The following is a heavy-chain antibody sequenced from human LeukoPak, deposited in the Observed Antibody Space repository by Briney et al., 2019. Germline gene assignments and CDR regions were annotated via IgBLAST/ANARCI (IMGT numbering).Heavy chain of an antibody. J-gene: IGHJ4*02. CDR1: GFTFSNYG. D-gene: IGHD3-10*01. CDR2: ISYDGSNK. Sequence: GGSLRLSCAASGFTFSNYGMHWVRQAPGKGLEWVALISYDGSNKYYADSVKGRFTISRDNSKNTLYLQMNSLRAEDTAVYYCAKLSTLWFGELFFDCWGQGTLVTVSS. CDR3: AKLSTLWFGELFFDC. V-gene: IGHV3-30*18.